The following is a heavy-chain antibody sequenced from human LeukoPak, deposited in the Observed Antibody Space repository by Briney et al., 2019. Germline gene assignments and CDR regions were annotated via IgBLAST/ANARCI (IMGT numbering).Heavy chain of an antibody. V-gene: IGHV4-4*02. CDR1: GGSISSSNW. Sequence: PSGTLSLTCAVSGGSISSSNWWSWVRKPPGKGLEWIGEIYHSGSTNYNPSLKSRVTISVDKSKNQSSLKLSSVTAADTAVYYCARDRTGYSSGWYIGGYYYGMDVWGKGTTVTVSS. D-gene: IGHD6-19*01. CDR3: ARDRTGYSSGWYIGGYYYGMDV. J-gene: IGHJ6*04. CDR2: IYHSGST.